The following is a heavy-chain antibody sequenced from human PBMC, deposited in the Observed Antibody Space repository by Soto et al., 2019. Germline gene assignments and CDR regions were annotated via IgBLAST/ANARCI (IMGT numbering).Heavy chain of an antibody. J-gene: IGHJ6*02. CDR3: ARDGERDTGLNFYYYLHGMDA. D-gene: IGHD1-1*01. Sequence: GAAVKFSCKDSGYTFTTYGISWVRQAPGQGLEWMGWISPYNGTTKYAEKFQGEMTMTTDTATSTAYMDLRSLRSDDTAVYYCARDGERDTGLNFYYYLHGMDAWGQGTRVTVSS. CDR2: ISPYNGTT. V-gene: IGHV1-18*04. CDR1: GYTFTTYG.